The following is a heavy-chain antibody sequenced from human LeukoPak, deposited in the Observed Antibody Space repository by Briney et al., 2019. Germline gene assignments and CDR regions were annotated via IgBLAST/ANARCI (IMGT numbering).Heavy chain of an antibody. CDR3: VKDIMTDGGFGSAFDH. D-gene: IGHD3-10*01. V-gene: IGHV3-30*02. J-gene: IGHJ4*02. CDR1: GFTFSSYG. CDR2: IRYDGSNK. Sequence: PGGSLRLSCAASGFTFSSYGMHWVRQAPGKGLEWVAFIRYDGSNKYYADSVKGRFTISRDNSKNTLYLQMNSLRAEDTALYFCVKDIMTDGGFGSAFDHWGQGTLVAVSS.